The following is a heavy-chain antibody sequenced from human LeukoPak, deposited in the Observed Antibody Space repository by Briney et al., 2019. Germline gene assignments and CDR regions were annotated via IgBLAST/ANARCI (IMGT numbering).Heavy chain of an antibody. V-gene: IGHV1-8*01. D-gene: IGHD6-6*01. J-gene: IGHJ6*03. CDR1: GYTFTSYD. CDR3: ARVPRNIAARLSYYYMDV. CDR2: MNPNSGNT. Sequence: GASVKDSCKASGYTFTSYDINWVRQATGQGLEWMGWMNPNSGNTGYAQKFQGRVTMTRNTSISTAYMELSRLRSEDTAVYYCARVPRNIAARLSYYYMDVWGKGTTVTVSS.